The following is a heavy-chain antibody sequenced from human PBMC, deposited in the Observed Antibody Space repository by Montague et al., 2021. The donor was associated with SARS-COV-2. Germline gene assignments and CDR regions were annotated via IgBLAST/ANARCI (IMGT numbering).Heavy chain of an antibody. CDR2: INHSGST. CDR3: ARGRRILLWFGELLSGGDYYGMDV. D-gene: IGHD3-10*01. J-gene: IGHJ6*02. V-gene: IGHV4-34*01. CDR1: GGSFSGYY. Sequence: SETLSLTCAVYGGSFSGYYWSWIRQPPGKGLEWIGEINHSGSTXXXSSXXXRVTISVDTSKNQFSLKLSSVTAADTAVYYCARGRRILLWFGELLSGGDYYGMDVWGQGTTVTVSS.